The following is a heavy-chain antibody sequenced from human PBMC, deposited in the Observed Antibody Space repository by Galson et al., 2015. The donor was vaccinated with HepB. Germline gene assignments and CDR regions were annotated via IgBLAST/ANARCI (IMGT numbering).Heavy chain of an antibody. J-gene: IGHJ4*02. V-gene: IGHV3-9*01. Sequence: SLRLSCAASGFTFDDYAMHWVRQAPGKGLEWVSGISWNSGSIGYADSVKGRFTISRDNAKNSLYLQMNSLRAEDTALYYCAKGQSGNSYYFDYWGQGTLVTVSS. CDR1: GFTFDDYA. CDR2: ISWNSGSI. D-gene: IGHD4-23*01. CDR3: AKGQSGNSYYFDY.